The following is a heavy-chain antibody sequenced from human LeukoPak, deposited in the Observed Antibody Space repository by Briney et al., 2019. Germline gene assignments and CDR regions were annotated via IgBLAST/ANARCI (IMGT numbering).Heavy chain of an antibody. CDR3: SKGAYDGCYSGIDY. Sequence: PGGSLRLSCAASGFTFSSYSMNWVRQAPGKGLEWVAAICERDDIAYYTDSVKGRFTISRDRSKDTVYLQMNSLRAEDTAIYYCSKGAYDGCYSGIDYWGQGTLVTVSS. CDR2: ICERDDIA. V-gene: IGHV3-23*01. CDR1: GFTFSSYS. J-gene: IGHJ4*02. D-gene: IGHD3-16*01.